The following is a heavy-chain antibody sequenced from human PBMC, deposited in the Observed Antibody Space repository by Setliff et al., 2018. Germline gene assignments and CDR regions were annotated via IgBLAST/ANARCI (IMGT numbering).Heavy chain of an antibody. V-gene: IGHV1-3*03. J-gene: IGHJ4*02. D-gene: IGHD2-15*01. Sequence: GASVKVSCKASGYTFTSYAIHWVRQAPGQRLEWMGWINAGNGNTKYSQEFQDIVTITRYTSASIAFMELSSLRSEDMAVYYCARSGGSNWQTKLDYWGQGTLVTVSS. CDR2: INAGNGNT. CDR1: GYTFTSYA. CDR3: ARSGGSNWQTKLDY.